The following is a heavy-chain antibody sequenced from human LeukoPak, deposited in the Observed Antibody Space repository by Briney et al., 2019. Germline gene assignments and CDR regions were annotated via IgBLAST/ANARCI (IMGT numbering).Heavy chain of an antibody. CDR2: IIPIFGTA. CDR3: ATTGIAVVGGYFDY. Sequence: ASVKVSCKASGGTFSSYAISWVRQAPGQGLEWMGGIIPIFGTANYAQKFQGRVTITADKSTSTAYMELSSLRSEDTAVYYCATTGIAVVGGYFDYWGQGTLVTVSS. V-gene: IGHV1-69*06. J-gene: IGHJ4*02. CDR1: GGTFSSYA. D-gene: IGHD6-19*01.